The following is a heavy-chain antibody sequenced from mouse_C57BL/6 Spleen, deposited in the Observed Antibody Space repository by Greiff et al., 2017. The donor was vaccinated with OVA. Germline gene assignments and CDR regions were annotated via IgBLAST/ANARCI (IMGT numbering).Heavy chain of an antibody. CDR1: GFTFSDYY. D-gene: IGHD2-5*01. CDR3: ARDRGPYYSNYDYAMDY. V-gene: IGHV5-16*01. CDR2: INYDGSST. J-gene: IGHJ4*01. Sequence: EVQVVESEGGLVQPGSSMKLSCTASGFTFSDYYMAWVRQVPEKGLEWVANINYDGSSTYYLDSLKSRFIISRDNAKNILYLQMSSLKSEDTATYYCARDRGPYYSNYDYAMDYWGQGTSVTVSS.